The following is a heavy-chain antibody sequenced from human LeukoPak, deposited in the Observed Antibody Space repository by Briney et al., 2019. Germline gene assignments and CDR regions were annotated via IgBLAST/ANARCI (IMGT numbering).Heavy chain of an antibody. D-gene: IGHD5-12*01. J-gene: IGHJ4*02. CDR2: ISSSGTT. V-gene: IGHV4-30-4*01. CDR1: SGSISSGDYY. Sequence: SETLSLTCTVSSGSISSGDYYWSWIRQPPGKGLEWIGYISSSGTTYYNPSLRSRITISVDSSKSQFSLNLSSVTASDTAVYYCAGVGNGGYGGFDYWGQGALVTVSS. CDR3: AGVGNGGYGGFDY.